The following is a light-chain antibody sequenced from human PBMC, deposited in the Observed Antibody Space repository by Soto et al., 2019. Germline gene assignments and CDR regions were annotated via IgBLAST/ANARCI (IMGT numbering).Light chain of an antibody. J-gene: IGKJ1*01. CDR2: KAS. Sequence: DIQMTQSPSTLSGSVGDRVTITCRASQTISSWSAWYQQKPGKAPKLLIYKASTLKSGVPSRFSGSGSGTEFTLTISSLQPDDFETYYCQQYNSYSEAFGQGTKVDIK. V-gene: IGKV1-5*03. CDR3: QQYNSYSEA. CDR1: QTISSW.